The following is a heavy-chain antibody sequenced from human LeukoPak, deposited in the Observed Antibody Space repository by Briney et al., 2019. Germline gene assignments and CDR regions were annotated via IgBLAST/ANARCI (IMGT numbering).Heavy chain of an antibody. CDR2: ISHSGST. CDR3: ASLVGGGEYYFDY. J-gene: IGHJ4*02. D-gene: IGHD1-26*01. CDR1: GGSLSPYY. Sequence: SETLSLTCALSGGSLSPYYWSWIRQPPGKGLEWIGEISHSGSTNYNPSLKSRVTISVDTSKNQFSLKVTSVTAADTAVYYCASLVGGGEYYFDYWGQGTLVTVSS. V-gene: IGHV4-34*01.